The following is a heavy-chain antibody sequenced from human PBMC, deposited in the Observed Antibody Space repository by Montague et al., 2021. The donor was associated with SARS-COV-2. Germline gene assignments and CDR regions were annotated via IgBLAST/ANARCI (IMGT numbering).Heavy chain of an antibody. J-gene: IGHJ4*02. Sequence: SQTLSLTCTVSGGSISSYYWSWIRQPPGKGLVWIGYIYYSGSTNYNPSLKSRVTISVDTSKNQFSLKLTSVTAADTAVYYCARGRDGYYHRRALFDYRGQGTLVTVSS. D-gene: IGHD3-22*01. CDR3: ARGRDGYYHRRALFDY. CDR2: IYYSGST. CDR1: GGSISSYY. V-gene: IGHV4-59*01.